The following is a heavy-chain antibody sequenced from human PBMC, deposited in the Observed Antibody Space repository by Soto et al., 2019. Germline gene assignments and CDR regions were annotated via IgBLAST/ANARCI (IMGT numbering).Heavy chain of an antibody. CDR3: ARLRDGYNRPRWFDP. CDR2: IIPILGTA. J-gene: IGHJ5*02. Sequence: SVKVSCKASGGTFSSYAISWVRQAPGQGLEWMGGIIPILGTANYAQKFQGRVTITADESTSTAYMELSSLRSEDTAVYYCARLRDGYNRPRWFDPPGQAIRVTVAS. CDR1: GGTFSSYA. V-gene: IGHV1-69*13. D-gene: IGHD5-12*01.